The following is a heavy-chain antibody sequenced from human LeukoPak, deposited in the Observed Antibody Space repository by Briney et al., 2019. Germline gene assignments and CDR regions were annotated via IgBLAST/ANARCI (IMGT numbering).Heavy chain of an antibody. Sequence: GGSLRLSCAASGFTVSSYGMSWVRQAPGKGLEWVSAITASSTAIYSADSVKGRFTISRDNAKNFLYLQMNSLRAEDTAVYYCARTYYDILTGYNPYFDYWGQGILVTVSS. J-gene: IGHJ4*02. D-gene: IGHD3-9*01. V-gene: IGHV3-21*01. CDR2: ITASSTAI. CDR1: GFTVSSYG. CDR3: ARTYYDILTGYNPYFDY.